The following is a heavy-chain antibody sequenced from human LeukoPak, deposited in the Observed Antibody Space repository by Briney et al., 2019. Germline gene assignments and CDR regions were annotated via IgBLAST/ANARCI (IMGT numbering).Heavy chain of an antibody. D-gene: IGHD3-10*01. CDR1: GFTFSIYS. Sequence: GGSLRLSCAAYGFTFSIYSMNWVRQAPGKGLEWVSSISSSSSYIYYADSVKGRFTISRDNAKNSLYLQMNSLRAEDTAVYYCARDRGRAAGVFDLWGRGTLVTVSS. J-gene: IGHJ2*01. CDR3: ARDRGRAAGVFDL. V-gene: IGHV3-21*01. CDR2: ISSSSSYI.